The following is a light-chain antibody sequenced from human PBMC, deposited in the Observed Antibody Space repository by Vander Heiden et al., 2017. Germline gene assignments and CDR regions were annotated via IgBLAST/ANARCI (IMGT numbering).Light chain of an antibody. Sequence: SYVLTQPPSLSVAPGQSARITCGGNNIGSKSVHWYLQKPGQAPVPVVYDDSDRPSGIPGRFSGSNSGNTATLTISRVEAGDEADYYCQVWDSSSDWVFGGGTKLTVL. J-gene: IGLJ3*02. V-gene: IGLV3-21*02. CDR2: DDS. CDR3: QVWDSSSDWV. CDR1: NIGSKS.